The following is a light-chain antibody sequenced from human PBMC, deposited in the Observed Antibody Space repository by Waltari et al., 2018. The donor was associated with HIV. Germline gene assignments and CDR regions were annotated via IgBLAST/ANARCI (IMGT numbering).Light chain of an antibody. CDR3: QQYATSPFT. CDR1: QSVSSY. Sequence: EIVLTQSPATLSLSPGERATLSCRASQSVSSYLAWYQQKPGQAPRLLIYDASNRATGIPARFIGSGSGTDFTLTISSLEPEDFVVYYCQQYATSPFTFGPGTKVDIK. J-gene: IGKJ3*01. CDR2: DAS. V-gene: IGKV3-11*01.